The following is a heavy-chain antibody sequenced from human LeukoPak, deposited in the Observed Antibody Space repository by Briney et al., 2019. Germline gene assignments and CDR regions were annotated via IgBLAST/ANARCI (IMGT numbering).Heavy chain of an antibody. J-gene: IGHJ4*02. Sequence: GGSLKLSCPASGFTFSSYAMSWFRQAPGKGLEWVSALSGSGGSAYYADSVKGRFTISRDNSKNTLYLQMNSLRAEDTAVYYCAKIATVMFNYWGQGTLVTVSS. CDR3: AKIATVMFNY. D-gene: IGHD4-17*01. V-gene: IGHV3-23*01. CDR1: GFTFSSYA. CDR2: LSGSGGSA.